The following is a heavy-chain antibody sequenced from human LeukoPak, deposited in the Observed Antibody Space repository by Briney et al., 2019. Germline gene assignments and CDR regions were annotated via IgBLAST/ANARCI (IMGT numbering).Heavy chain of an antibody. CDR3: AKDPGGVGAGDY. CDR1: GFTFSSYG. J-gene: IGHJ4*02. V-gene: IGHV3-30*18. D-gene: IGHD1-26*01. Sequence: GRSLRLSCAASGFTFSSYGMHWVRQAPGKGLEWVAVISYGGSNKYYADSVKGRFTISRDNSKNTLYLQMNSLRAEDTAVYYCAKDPGGVGAGDYWGQGTLVTVSS. CDR2: ISYGGSNK.